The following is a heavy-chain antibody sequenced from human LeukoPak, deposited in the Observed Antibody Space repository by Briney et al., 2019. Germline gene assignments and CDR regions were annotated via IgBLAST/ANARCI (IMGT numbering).Heavy chain of an antibody. J-gene: IGHJ4*02. D-gene: IGHD6-13*01. Sequence: SETLSLTCAVYGGSFSGYYWSWIRRPPGKGLEWIGEINHSGSTNYNPSLKSRVTISVDTSKNQFSLKLSSVTAADTAVYYCARGRLIAAAGTRVLTYYFDYWGQGTLVTVSS. V-gene: IGHV4-34*01. CDR1: GGSFSGYY. CDR2: INHSGST. CDR3: ARGRLIAAAGTRVLTYYFDY.